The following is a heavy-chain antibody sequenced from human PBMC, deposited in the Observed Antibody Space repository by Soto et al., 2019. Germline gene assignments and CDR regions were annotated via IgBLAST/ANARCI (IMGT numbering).Heavy chain of an antibody. Sequence: SETLSLTCAVSGGSISSSNWWSWVRQPPGKGLEWIGYIYNSGTTYYNPSLKSRVTISVDTSKNQFSLKLTSVTAADTAVYYCARDPAPWGQGTLVTVS. V-gene: IGHV4-4*02. CDR1: GGSISSSNW. CDR2: IYNSGTT. J-gene: IGHJ5*02. CDR3: ARDPAP.